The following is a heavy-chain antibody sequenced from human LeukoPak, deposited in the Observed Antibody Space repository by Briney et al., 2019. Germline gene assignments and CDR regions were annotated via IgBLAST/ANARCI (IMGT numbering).Heavy chain of an antibody. D-gene: IGHD2-2*01. CDR2: IYYSGST. V-gene: IGHV4-59*08. CDR3: ARFSYGTSRALDY. Sequence: PSETLSLTRTVSGGSISSYYWSWLRQPPRKGLEWIGYIYYSGSTNYNPSLKTRVTISVDTSKNQFSLKLSSVTAADTAIYYCARFSYGTSRALDYWGQGTLVTVSS. J-gene: IGHJ4*02. CDR1: GGSISSYY.